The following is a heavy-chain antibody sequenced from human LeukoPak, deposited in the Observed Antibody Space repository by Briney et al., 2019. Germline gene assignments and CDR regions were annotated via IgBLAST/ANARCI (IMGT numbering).Heavy chain of an antibody. J-gene: IGHJ4*02. CDR3: ARWLYSSGWAIDY. V-gene: IGHV3-48*03. D-gene: IGHD6-19*01. Sequence: PGGSLRLSCAASGFTFSTYEMNWVRQAPGKGLEWISYISSSGNTMYYADSVKGRFTISRDNAKNSLYLQMNSLRAEDTAVYYCARWLYSSGWAIDYWGQGTLVTVSS. CDR1: GFTFSTYE. CDR2: ISSSGNTM.